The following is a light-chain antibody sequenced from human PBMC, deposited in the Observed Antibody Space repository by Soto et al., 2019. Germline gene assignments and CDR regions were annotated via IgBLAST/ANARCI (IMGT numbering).Light chain of an antibody. CDR2: GVT. CDR1: SSDIGAFNY. V-gene: IGLV2-14*01. J-gene: IGLJ1*01. Sequence: QSVLTQPASVSGSPGQSITISCTGSSSDIGAFNYVAWYQQHPGKAPKLIIHGVTNRPSGVSSRFSGSKSHYTASLTISGLQAEDEADYYCSSYTTAFFYVFGTGTKVTVL. CDR3: SSYTTAFFYV.